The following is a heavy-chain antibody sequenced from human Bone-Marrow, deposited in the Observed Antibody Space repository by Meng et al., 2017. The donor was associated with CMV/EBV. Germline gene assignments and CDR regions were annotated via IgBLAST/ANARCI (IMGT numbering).Heavy chain of an antibody. CDR2: IKSKTDGGTT. D-gene: IGHD2-2*02. CDR3: TLGYCSSTSCYTSDY. Sequence: GESLKISCAASGFTFTNAWMSWVRQAPGKGLEWVGRIKSKTDGGTTEYAASVKGRFTISRDDSKSIAYLQMNSLKTEDTAVYYCTLGYCSSTSCYTSDYWGQGTLVTVSS. J-gene: IGHJ4*02. CDR1: GFTFTNAW. V-gene: IGHV3-15*01.